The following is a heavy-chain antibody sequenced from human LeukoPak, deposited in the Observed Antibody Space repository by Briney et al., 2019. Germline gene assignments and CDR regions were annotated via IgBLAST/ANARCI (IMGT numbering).Heavy chain of an antibody. D-gene: IGHD3-22*01. CDR2: IYPGDSDT. J-gene: IGHJ4*02. V-gene: IGHV5-51*01. Sequence: PGESLKISCTGSGYSFATYWIGWVRQIPGKGLEWMGIIYPGDSDTRYSPSFQGQVTISADKSISTAYLQWSSLKASDTAMYYCARLLNYDDLDYWGQGTLVTVSS. CDR1: GYSFATYW. CDR3: ARLLNYDDLDY.